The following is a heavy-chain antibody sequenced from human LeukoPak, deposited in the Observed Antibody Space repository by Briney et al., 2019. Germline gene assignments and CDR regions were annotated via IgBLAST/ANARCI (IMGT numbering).Heavy chain of an antibody. CDR3: ARNTETAIPPPYYFDY. D-gene: IGHD2-21*02. V-gene: IGHV1-3*04. J-gene: IGHJ4*02. CDR1: GYTFTSYA. CDR2: INTGNGNT. Sequence: ASVKVSCKASGYTFTSYAIHWVRQAPGQRLECMGWINTGNGNTKYSQKFQGRVTITRDTSASTAYMDLSNLRSEDTAVYYCARNTETAIPPPYYFDYWGQGTLVTVSS.